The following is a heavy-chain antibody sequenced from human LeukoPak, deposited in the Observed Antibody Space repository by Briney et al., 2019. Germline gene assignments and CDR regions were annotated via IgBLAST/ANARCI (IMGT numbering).Heavy chain of an antibody. V-gene: IGHV4-4*09. CDR3: ARRRGGYYIDV. J-gene: IGHJ6*03. D-gene: IGHD3-16*01. CDR2: IYISGST. CDR1: GCSISSYY. Sequence: PSETLSLTCTVSGCSISSYYWSWIRPAPGKGLEWIGDIYISGSTNYNPSLKRRVIISVDTSKSQFYLKLISVTAADTAVYYCARRRGGYYIDVWGKGTTVTVSS.